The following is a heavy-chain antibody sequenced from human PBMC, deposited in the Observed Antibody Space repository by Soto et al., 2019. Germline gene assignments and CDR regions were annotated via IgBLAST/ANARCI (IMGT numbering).Heavy chain of an antibody. Sequence: VASVKVSCKASGYTFTSYGISWVRQAPGQGLEWMGWISAYNGNTNYAQKLQGRVTMTTDTSTSTAYMELRSLRSDDTAVYYCARAAITFGGVIVTPDYWGQGTLVTVSS. CDR2: ISAYNGNT. CDR1: GYTFTSYG. D-gene: IGHD3-16*02. J-gene: IGHJ4*02. V-gene: IGHV1-18*01. CDR3: ARAAITFGGVIVTPDY.